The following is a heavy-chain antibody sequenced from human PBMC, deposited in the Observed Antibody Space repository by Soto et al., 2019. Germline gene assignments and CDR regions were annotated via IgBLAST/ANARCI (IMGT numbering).Heavy chain of an antibody. CDR2: VSGSGTDT. J-gene: IGHJ4*02. CDR1: GFTFNTHA. CDR3: AKGPYYFDNSGLPNGYFDY. Sequence: EVQLLDSGGGLVRPGGSLRLSCAASGFTFNTHAMSWVRQAPGKGLEWVSVVSGSGTDTYYADSVKGRFTISRDNSKNTLYVQMNSLSAEDTAVYYCAKGPYYFDNSGLPNGYFDYWGQGILVTVSP. D-gene: IGHD3-22*01. V-gene: IGHV3-23*01.